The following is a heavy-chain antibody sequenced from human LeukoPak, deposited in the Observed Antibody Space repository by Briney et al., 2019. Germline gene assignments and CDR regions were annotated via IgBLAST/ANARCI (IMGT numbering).Heavy chain of an antibody. CDR1: GGSIINYY. CDR2: VYYDGST. J-gene: IGHJ4*02. CDR3: ARHPPATGRFDY. D-gene: IGHD1-14*01. Sequence: SETLSLTSTVSGGSIINYYWSWIRQPPETGLEWIGYVYYDGSTNYNPSLKSRVTMSVDTSKNQLSLKLSSVTAADTAVYYCARHPPATGRFDYWGQGTLGTVSS. V-gene: IGHV4-59*01.